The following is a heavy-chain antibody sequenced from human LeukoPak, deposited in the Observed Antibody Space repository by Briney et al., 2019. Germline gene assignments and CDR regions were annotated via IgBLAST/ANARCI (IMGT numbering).Heavy chain of an antibody. Sequence: ASVEVSCKASGYTFTSYGISWVRQAPGQGLEWMGWISAYNGNTNYAQKFQGRVTITTDESTSTAYMELSSLRSEDTAVYYCARVILADYYYYYYMDVWGKGTTVTVSS. CDR3: ARVILADYYYYYYMDV. CDR1: GYTFTSYG. CDR2: ISAYNGNT. V-gene: IGHV1-18*01. J-gene: IGHJ6*03. D-gene: IGHD3-16*02.